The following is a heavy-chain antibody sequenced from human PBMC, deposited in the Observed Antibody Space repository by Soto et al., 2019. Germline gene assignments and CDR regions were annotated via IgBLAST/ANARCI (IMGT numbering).Heavy chain of an antibody. V-gene: IGHV2-5*02. D-gene: IGHD5-12*01. Sequence: QITLKESGPTLVKPTQTLTLTCTVSGFSVATNGVAVGWIRQPPGKAVEWLALIYWDDDRRYSPSLEARLTIIKDTSRNQVVLTMTDMDPLEPGTHFCAQQKQTGYRLFDYWGRGSQVTVSS. CDR1: GFSVATNGVA. CDR3: AQQKQTGYRLFDY. CDR2: IYWDDDR. J-gene: IGHJ4*02.